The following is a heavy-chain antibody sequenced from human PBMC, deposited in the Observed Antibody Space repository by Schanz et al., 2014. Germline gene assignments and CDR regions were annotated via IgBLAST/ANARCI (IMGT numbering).Heavy chain of an antibody. CDR2: IKQDGSKK. CDR3: ARDNYYGSRSCAY. Sequence: EVQLLESGGGLVQPGGSLRLSCSASGFTFSKYWMSWVRPVPGKGLGWVANIKQDGSKKYDVDAVKGRFTISRDNAKNSMYLHMKSLRGEDTAVYYCARDNYYGSRSCAYWGQGTLVTVSS. CDR1: GFTFSKYW. D-gene: IGHD3-10*01. J-gene: IGHJ4*02. V-gene: IGHV3-7*04.